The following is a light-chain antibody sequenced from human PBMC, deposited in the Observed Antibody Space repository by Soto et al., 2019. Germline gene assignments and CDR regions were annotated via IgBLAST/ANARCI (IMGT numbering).Light chain of an antibody. J-gene: IGKJ1*01. CDR3: QQYDSSPPRWT. CDR1: QSVSSSY. V-gene: IGKV3-20*01. CDR2: GAS. Sequence: EIVLTQSPGTLSLSPGERATLSCRASQSVSSSYLAWYQQKPGQAPRLLIYGASSRATGIPDRFSGSGSGTDFPLTISRLEPEDFAVYYCQQYDSSPPRWTFGQGTKVEIK.